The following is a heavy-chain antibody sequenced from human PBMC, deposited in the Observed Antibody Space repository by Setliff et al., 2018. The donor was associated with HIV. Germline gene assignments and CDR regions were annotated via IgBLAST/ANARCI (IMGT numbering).Heavy chain of an antibody. CDR3: TTAVAQNWYGSGNENY. V-gene: IGHV3-15*01. J-gene: IGHJ4*02. Sequence: GGSLRLSCAASGFTLTNAWMSWVRQAPGQGLEWVGRIKSTTDGVTEDYAAPVKGRFTISRDDSRSTLYLQMNCLITEDTALYYCTTAVAQNWYGSGNENYWGQGTLVTVSS. CDR2: IKSTTDGVTE. D-gene: IGHD3-10*01. CDR1: GFTLTNAW.